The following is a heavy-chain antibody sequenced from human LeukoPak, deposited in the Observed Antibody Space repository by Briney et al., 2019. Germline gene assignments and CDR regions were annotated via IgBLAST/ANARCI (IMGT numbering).Heavy chain of an antibody. CDR1: GYTFTDYY. J-gene: IGHJ4*02. CDR2: INPKIGGT. CDR3: ARDSSRRPQIYDIATSFFTDS. Sequence: GASVKVSCKASGYTFTDYYIHWVRQAPGQGLEWMGYINPKIGGTNYAQRFQGRVSMTRDTSITTAYMELRRVTSDDTAVYYCARDSSRRPQIYDIATSFFTDSWGQGTLVTLSS. D-gene: IGHD3-9*01. V-gene: IGHV1-2*02.